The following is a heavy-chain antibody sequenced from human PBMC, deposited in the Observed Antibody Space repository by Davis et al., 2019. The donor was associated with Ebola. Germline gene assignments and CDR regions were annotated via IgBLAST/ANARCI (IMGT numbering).Heavy chain of an antibody. CDR2: IIPILGIA. J-gene: IGHJ4*02. V-gene: IGHV1-69*04. D-gene: IGHD5-24*01. CDR3: ARVGDSYKSGY. Sequence: SVKVSCKASGYTFTGYYMYWVRQAPGQGLEWMGRIIPILGIANYAQKFQGRVTITADKSTSTAYMELSSLRSEDTAVYYCARVGDSYKSGYWGQGTLVTVST. CDR1: GYTFTGYY.